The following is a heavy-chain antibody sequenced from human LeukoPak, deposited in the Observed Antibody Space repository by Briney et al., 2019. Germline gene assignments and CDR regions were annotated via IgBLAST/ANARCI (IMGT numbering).Heavy chain of an antibody. D-gene: IGHD2-8*01. CDR1: GFTFSSYS. Sequence: PGGSLRLSCAASGFTFSSYSMTWVRQAPGKGLEWVSSIGTSSSYIYYTDSVKGRFTISRDNAKNSLHLQMNSLRAEDTAVYYCAKVSGYCTNGVCFSYYWGQGTLVTVSS. CDR3: AKVSGYCTNGVCFSYY. V-gene: IGHV3-21*04. CDR2: IGTSSSYI. J-gene: IGHJ4*02.